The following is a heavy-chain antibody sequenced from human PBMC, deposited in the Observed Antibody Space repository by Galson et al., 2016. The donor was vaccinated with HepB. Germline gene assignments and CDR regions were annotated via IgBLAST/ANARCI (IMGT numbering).Heavy chain of an antibody. J-gene: IGHJ5*01. CDR3: ARAGRRQVGTGDWFDS. CDR2: TYYGSNWLS. V-gene: IGHV6-1*01. Sequence: CAISGDSVSSNSAVWNWIRQSPSRGLEWLGRTYYGSNWLSDYAASVRSRITVNADTPKNQFSLHLNSVTPDDTAVYYCARAGRRQVGTGDWFDSGGQGILVTVSS. CDR1: GDSVSSNSAV. D-gene: IGHD1-1*01.